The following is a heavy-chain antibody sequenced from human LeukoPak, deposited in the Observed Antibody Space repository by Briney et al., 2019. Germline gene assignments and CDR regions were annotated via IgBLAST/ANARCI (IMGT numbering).Heavy chain of an antibody. CDR1: GFTFSSYG. V-gene: IGHV3-30*02. D-gene: IGHD2-2*01. CDR2: IRYDGSNK. J-gene: IGHJ5*02. Sequence: GGSLRLSCAASGFTFSSYGMHWVRQAPGKGLEWVAFIRYDGSNKHYADSVKGRFTISRDNSKNTLYLQMNSLRAEDTAVYYCARAPGGIVVVPADNWFDPWGQGTLVTVSS. CDR3: ARAPGGIVVVPADNWFDP.